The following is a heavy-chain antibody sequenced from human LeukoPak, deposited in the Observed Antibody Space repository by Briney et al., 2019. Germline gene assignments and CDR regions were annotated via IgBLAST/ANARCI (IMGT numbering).Heavy chain of an antibody. CDR2: VSPYNGNT. J-gene: IGHJ4*02. CDR3: ARNGRVRRVVKDLFEY. Sequence: ASVRVSCTTSGYTFTDYDITWVRQAPGQGIEWMGRVSPYNGNTYYSQRFQDRVIITKDTSTGTAYMDLRDLRTDDTAMYYCARNGRVRRVVKDLFEYWGQGTLVTVSS. V-gene: IGHV1-18*01. D-gene: IGHD3-10*01. CDR1: GYTFTDYD.